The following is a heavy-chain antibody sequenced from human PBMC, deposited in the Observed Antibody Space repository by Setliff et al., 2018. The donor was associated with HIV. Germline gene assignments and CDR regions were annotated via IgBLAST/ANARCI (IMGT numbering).Heavy chain of an antibody. D-gene: IGHD2-15*01. CDR3: ARSVPRSCSGGSCYPPLFDY. CDR2: INHSGNT. Sequence: PSETLSLTCALYGGSFDAYYWSWTRQPPGRGREWMGGINHSGNTTYNPSLESRVTISADTTKNQCSLKWNTVTAADTAVYYCARSVPRSCSGGSCYPPLFDYWGQGTLVTVSS. V-gene: IGHV4-34*01. CDR1: GGSFDAYY. J-gene: IGHJ4*02.